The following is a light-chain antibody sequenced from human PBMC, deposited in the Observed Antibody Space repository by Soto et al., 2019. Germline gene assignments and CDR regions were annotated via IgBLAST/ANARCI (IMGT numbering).Light chain of an antibody. Sequence: QSALTQPPSASGSPGQSVTISCTGTNSDVGGHKYVSWYQQHAGKAPKLMIYEVSKRPSGVPDRFSGSKSGNTASLTVSGLQAEDEADYYCSSYAGNNNLVFGGGTKVTVL. V-gene: IGLV2-8*01. CDR3: SSYAGNNNLV. J-gene: IGLJ2*01. CDR2: EVS. CDR1: NSDVGGHKY.